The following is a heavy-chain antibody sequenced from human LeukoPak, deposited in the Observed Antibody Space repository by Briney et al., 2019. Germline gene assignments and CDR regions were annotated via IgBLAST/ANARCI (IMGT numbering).Heavy chain of an antibody. D-gene: IGHD6-6*01. CDR3: ARRGVARPGGNYAMDV. J-gene: IGHJ6*02. Sequence: SETLSLTCTVSGGSISSSSYHWGWIRQPPGKGLEWIGYTHDSGSTNYNPSLKSRVIISLDRSKNQFSLKVTSVTAADTAVYYCARRGVARPGGNYAMDVWGQGTTVTVSS. CDR2: THDSGST. V-gene: IGHV4-61*05. CDR1: GGSISSSSYH.